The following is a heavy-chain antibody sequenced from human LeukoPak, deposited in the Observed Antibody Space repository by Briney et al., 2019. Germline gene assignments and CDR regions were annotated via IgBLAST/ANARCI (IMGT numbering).Heavy chain of an antibody. CDR1: GFTFRTYW. Sequence: GGSLRLSCAVSGFTFRTYWMSWVRQAPGKGLEWVANINLEGSEIHYVDSVKGRFTISRDNAENSLYLQMSSLRAEDTAVYYCAGVFGSGWYREDYWGQGTLVTVSS. J-gene: IGHJ4*02. CDR3: AGVFGSGWYREDY. CDR2: INLEGSEI. V-gene: IGHV3-7*01. D-gene: IGHD6-19*01.